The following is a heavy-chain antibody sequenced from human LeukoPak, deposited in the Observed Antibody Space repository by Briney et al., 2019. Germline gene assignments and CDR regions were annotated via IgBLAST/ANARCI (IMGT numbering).Heavy chain of an antibody. D-gene: IGHD5-18*01. CDR3: ARGGYSYGLREYYYYYMDV. J-gene: IGHJ6*03. CDR2: ISDSGGNT. Sequence: PGGSLRLSCAASGFTFDDYAMHWVRQAPGKGLEWVSAISDSGGNTYYADSVKGRFTISRDNSKNTVYLQMNSLRAEDTAVYYCARGGYSYGLREYYYYYMDVWGKGTTVTVSS. V-gene: IGHV3-23*01. CDR1: GFTFDDYA.